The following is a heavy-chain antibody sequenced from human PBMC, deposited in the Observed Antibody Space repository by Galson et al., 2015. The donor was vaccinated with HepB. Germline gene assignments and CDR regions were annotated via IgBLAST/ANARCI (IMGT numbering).Heavy chain of an antibody. CDR2: INPSGGST. J-gene: IGHJ3*02. CDR1: GYTFTSYY. V-gene: IGHV1-46*03. CDR3: ARGSAGTIGGDAFRI. D-gene: IGHD1-7*01. Sequence: SVKVSCKASGYTFTSYYMHWVRQAPGQGLEWMGIINPSGGSTSYAQKFQGRVTMTRDTSTSTVYMELSSLRSEDTAVYHCARGSAGTIGGDAFRIWGQGTMVTVSS.